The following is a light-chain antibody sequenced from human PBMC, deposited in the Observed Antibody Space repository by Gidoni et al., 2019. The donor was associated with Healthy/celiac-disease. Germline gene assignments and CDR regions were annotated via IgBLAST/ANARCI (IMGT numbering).Light chain of an antibody. J-gene: IGLJ2*01. Sequence: QSVLTQPPSVSGAPGPRVTISCTGPRSHIGAGYDVHWYHPLPGTAPRLLIYGNNDRPSGVPDRFSGSKSSTSASLAITGLQAEDEADYYCQSYDTSLSGSRVVGGGTKLTVL. CDR3: QSYDTSLSGSRV. CDR1: RSHIGAGYD. CDR2: GNN. V-gene: IGLV1-40*01.